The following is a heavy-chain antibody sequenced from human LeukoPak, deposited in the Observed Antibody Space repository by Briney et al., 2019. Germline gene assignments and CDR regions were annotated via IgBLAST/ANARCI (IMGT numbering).Heavy chain of an antibody. J-gene: IGHJ4*02. CDR2: ISASGDGT. D-gene: IGHD5/OR15-5a*01. CDR3: AKGNLRGPPPNIDY. Sequence: PGGSLRLSCAASGFTFSGYAMTWVRQGPGKGLEWVSYISASGDGTYYADSVRGRFTLSRDNSKSTLYLQMNSLRAEDTAVYYCAKGNLRGPPPNIDYWGQGTLVTVSS. V-gene: IGHV3-23*01. CDR1: GFTFSGYA.